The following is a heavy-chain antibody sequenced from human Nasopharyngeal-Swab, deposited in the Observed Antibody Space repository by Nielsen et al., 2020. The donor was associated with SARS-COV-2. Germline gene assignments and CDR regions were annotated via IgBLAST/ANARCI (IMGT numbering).Heavy chain of an antibody. CDR1: GYTFTDYW. Sequence: GESLKISCQGSGYTFTDYWIAWVRQMPGKGLEWMGIIYPGDSDTRYSPSFQGQVTMSADKSYSTAFLQWRSLKASDTATYYCARVRGYSGYDYFYNYGMDVWGQGTTATVSS. CDR2: IYPGDSDT. D-gene: IGHD5-12*01. J-gene: IGHJ6*02. V-gene: IGHV5-51*01. CDR3: ARVRGYSGYDYFYNYGMDV.